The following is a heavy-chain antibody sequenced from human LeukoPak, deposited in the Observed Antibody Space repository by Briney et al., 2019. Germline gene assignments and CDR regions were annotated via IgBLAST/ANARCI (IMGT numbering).Heavy chain of an antibody. J-gene: IGHJ4*02. D-gene: IGHD2/OR15-2a*01. Sequence: GGSLRLSCAASGFTFSSYAMSWVRQAPGKGLGWVSVIYSGGSTYYADSVKGRFTISRDNSKNTLYLQMNSLGAEDTAVYYCARDRNFSYFDYWGQGTLVTVSS. CDR1: GFTFSSYA. V-gene: IGHV3-66*01. CDR2: IYSGGST. CDR3: ARDRNFSYFDY.